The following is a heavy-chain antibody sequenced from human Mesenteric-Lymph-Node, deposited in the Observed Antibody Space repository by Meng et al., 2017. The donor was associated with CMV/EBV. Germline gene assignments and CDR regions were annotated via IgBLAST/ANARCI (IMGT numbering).Heavy chain of an antibody. CDR2: ISTITSYI. CDR3: AKGAVGAIGEGLFDY. Sequence: GGSLRLSCAVSGITFSSYSMHWVRQAPGKGLEWVSSISTITSYIYYADSVKGRFTISRDNAKNSLYLQMNSLRAEDTAVYYCAKGAVGAIGEGLFDYWGQGTLVTVSS. D-gene: IGHD1-26*01. V-gene: IGHV3-21*01. J-gene: IGHJ4*02. CDR1: GITFSSYS.